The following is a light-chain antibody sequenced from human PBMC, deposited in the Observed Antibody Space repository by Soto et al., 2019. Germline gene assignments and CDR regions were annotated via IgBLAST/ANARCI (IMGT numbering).Light chain of an antibody. J-gene: IGKJ2*01. V-gene: IGKV1-8*01. CDR3: QQYYSTGYT. Sequence: ALRMTQSPSSFSASTGDRVTITCRASQGISSYLAWYQQKPGKAPKLLIYAASTLQSGVPSRFSGSGSGTDFTLTISCLQSEDFATYYCQQYYSTGYTFGQGTKLEIK. CDR1: QGISSY. CDR2: AAS.